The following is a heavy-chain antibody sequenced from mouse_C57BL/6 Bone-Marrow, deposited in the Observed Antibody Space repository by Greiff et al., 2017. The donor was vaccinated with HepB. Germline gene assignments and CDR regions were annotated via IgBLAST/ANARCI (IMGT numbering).Heavy chain of an antibody. CDR3: TRGRWDGGFAY. Sequence: EVHLVESGEGLVKPGGSLKLSCAASGFTFSSYAMSWVRQTPEKRLEWVAYISSGGDYIYYADTVKGRFTISRDNARNTLYLQMSSLKSEDTAMYYCTRGRWDGGFAYWGQGTLVTVSA. D-gene: IGHD4-1*01. CDR2: ISSGGDYI. V-gene: IGHV5-9-1*02. J-gene: IGHJ3*01. CDR1: GFTFSSYA.